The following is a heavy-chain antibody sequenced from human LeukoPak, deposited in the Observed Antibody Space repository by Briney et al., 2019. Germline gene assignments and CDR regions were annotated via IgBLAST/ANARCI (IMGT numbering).Heavy chain of an antibody. Sequence: SETLSLTCAVSGYFISSGYYWGWIRQPPGKGLEWIGIIYHSGSTYYNPSLKSRVTISVDTSKNQFSLRLNSVTAADTAVYYCARLVDLGLGYAFDIWGQGTMVTVSS. V-gene: IGHV4-38-2*01. CDR2: IYHSGST. CDR1: GYFISSGYY. CDR3: ARLVDLGLGYAFDI. D-gene: IGHD3-16*01. J-gene: IGHJ3*02.